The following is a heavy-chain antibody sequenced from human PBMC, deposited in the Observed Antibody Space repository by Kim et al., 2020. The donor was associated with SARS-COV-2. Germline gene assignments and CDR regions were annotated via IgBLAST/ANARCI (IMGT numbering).Heavy chain of an antibody. CDR3: AREWGGPTILPDF. J-gene: IGHJ4*02. CDR1: GFTLSAHH. CDR2: VNPHSGDT. Sequence: ASVKVSCQTSGFTLSAHHMYWVRQAPGQGLEWVGYVNPHSGDTRTAQKFQGRVTLTRDTSINTVYMEMSRLTSDDTAVYSCAREWGGPTILPDFWGQGT. V-gene: IGHV1-2*02. D-gene: IGHD5-12*01.